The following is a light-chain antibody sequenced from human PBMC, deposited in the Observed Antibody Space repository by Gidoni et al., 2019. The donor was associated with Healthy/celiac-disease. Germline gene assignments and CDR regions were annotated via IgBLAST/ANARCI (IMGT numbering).Light chain of an antibody. V-gene: IGLV1-44*01. CDR2: SNN. Sequence: QSVLTQPHAASGTPGQRVTISCSGSSSNIGSTTVNWYQQLPGTAPKLLIYSNNQRPSGVPDRFSGSKSGTSASLAISGLQSEDEADYYCAAWDDSLNGHVVFGGGTKLTVL. J-gene: IGLJ2*01. CDR3: AAWDDSLNGHVV. CDR1: SSNIGSTT.